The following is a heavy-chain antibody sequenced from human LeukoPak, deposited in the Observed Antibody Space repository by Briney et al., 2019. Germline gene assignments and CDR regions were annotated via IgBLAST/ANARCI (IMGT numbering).Heavy chain of an antibody. V-gene: IGHV4-59*08. CDR3: ARIDRAVAGTIDY. CDR1: GGSFSGYY. D-gene: IGHD6-19*01. CDR2: IYYSGST. Sequence: PSETLSLTCAVYGGSFSGYYWSWIRHPPGKGLELIGYIYYSGSTNYNPSLKSRVTMSVDTSKNQFSLKLSSVTAADTAVYYCARIDRAVAGTIDYWGQGTLVTVSS. J-gene: IGHJ4*02.